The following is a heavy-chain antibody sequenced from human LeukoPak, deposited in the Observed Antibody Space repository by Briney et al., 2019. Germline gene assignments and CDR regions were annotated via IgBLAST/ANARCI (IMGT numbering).Heavy chain of an antibody. J-gene: IGHJ5*02. CDR2: ITPSGGST. V-gene: IGHV1-46*01. CDR1: GYTFTTYY. CDR3: ARDRYASGSYYNPNNCFDP. D-gene: IGHD3-10*01. Sequence: ASVKVSCKASGYTFTTYYMHWVRQAPGQGLEWMGIITPSGGSTGYAQKFQGRVTMTRDMSTSTVYMDLSSLRSEDTAVYYCARDRYASGSYYNPNNCFDPWGQGTLVTVSS.